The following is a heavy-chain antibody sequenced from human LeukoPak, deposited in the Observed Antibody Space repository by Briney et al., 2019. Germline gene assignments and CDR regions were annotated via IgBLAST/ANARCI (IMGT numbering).Heavy chain of an antibody. CDR1: GFTFSSYS. CDR2: ISSSSYI. V-gene: IGHV3-21*01. CDR3: AREGGYNYAFDI. Sequence: PGGSLRLSCAASGFTFSSYSMNWVRQAPGKGLEWVSSISSSSYIYYADSVKGRFTISRDNAKNSLYLQMNSLRAEDTAVYYCAREGGYNYAFDIWGQGTMVTVSS. J-gene: IGHJ3*02. D-gene: IGHD5-12*01.